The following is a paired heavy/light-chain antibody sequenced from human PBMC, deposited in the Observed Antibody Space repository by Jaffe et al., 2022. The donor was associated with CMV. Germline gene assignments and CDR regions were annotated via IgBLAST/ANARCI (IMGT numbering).Light chain of an antibody. CDR3: QQYYRAPWT. V-gene: IGKV1-NL1*01. J-gene: IGKJ1*01. Sequence: DIQMTQSPSSLSASVGDRVTITCRASQGIYNSLAWYQQKPGKAPKLLLHAASRLESRVPFRFSGGGSGTDYSLTISSLQPEDSATYYCQQYYRAPWTFGQGTRVEI. CDR2: AAS. CDR1: QGIYNS.
Heavy chain of an antibody. CDR3: ARDLGGGEYRYHMDV. V-gene: IGHV4-59*01. Sequence: QVQLQESGPGLVKPSETLSLTCSVSGGSINNYYWSWIRQSPGKGLEWIGYIYYNGNTNYNPSLKSRVTISVDTSKNQFSLNLRSVTAADSAVYYCARDLGGGEYRYHMDVWGQGTTVIVSS. J-gene: IGHJ6*03. CDR1: GGSINNYY. D-gene: IGHD3-10*01. CDR2: IYYNGNT.